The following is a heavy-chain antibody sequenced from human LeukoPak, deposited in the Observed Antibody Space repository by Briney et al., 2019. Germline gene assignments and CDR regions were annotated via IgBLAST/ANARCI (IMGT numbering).Heavy chain of an antibody. CDR1: GFTFNTYT. D-gene: IGHD3-16*01. Sequence: GGSLRLSCAASGFTFNTYTMNWVRQAPGKGLEWVSSISSGTSYIYYADSVKGRFTISRDNAKNSLYLQMNSLRAEDTAVYYCAKVGFGGVIGYFDYWGQGTLVTVSS. V-gene: IGHV3-21*01. CDR2: ISSGTSYI. CDR3: AKVGFGGVIGYFDY. J-gene: IGHJ4*02.